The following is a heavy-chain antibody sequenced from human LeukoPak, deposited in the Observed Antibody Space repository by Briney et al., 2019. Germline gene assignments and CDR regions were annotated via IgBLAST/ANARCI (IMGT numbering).Heavy chain of an antibody. Sequence: SETLSLTCTVPGGSVSSGSYYWSWIRPPAGKGLEWIGRIYTSGSTNYNPSLKSRVTISVDTSKTQFSLKLSSVTAADTAVYYCARALRGWFDPWGQGTLVTVSS. CDR1: GGSVSSGSYY. D-gene: IGHD4-17*01. CDR3: ARALRGWFDP. CDR2: IYTSGST. V-gene: IGHV4-61*02. J-gene: IGHJ5*02.